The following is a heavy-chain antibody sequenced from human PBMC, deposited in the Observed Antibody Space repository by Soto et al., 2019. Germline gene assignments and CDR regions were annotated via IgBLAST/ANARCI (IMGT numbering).Heavy chain of an antibody. CDR1: GFTFSNAW. CDR3: TTCSTSCLYYYYYYMDV. D-gene: IGHD2-2*01. Sequence: EVQLVESGGGLVKPGGSLRLSCAASGFTFSNAWRSWVRQAPGKGLEWVGRIKSKTDGGTTDYAAPVKGRFTISRDDSKNTLYLQMNSLKTEDTAVYYCTTCSTSCLYYYYYYMDVWGKGTTVTVSS. V-gene: IGHV3-15*01. J-gene: IGHJ6*03. CDR2: IKSKTDGGTT.